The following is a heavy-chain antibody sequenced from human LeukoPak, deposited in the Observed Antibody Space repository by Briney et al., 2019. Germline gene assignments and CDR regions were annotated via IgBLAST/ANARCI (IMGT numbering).Heavy chain of an antibody. D-gene: IGHD6-19*01. J-gene: IGHJ4*02. CDR1: GYTFTSYD. CDR3: ARKSNTSSGWFAFDY. V-gene: IGHV1-8*01. Sequence: PGASVKVSCKASGYTFTSYDLNWVRQATGRGPEWMGWMNPNSGNTGYAQKFQGRVTMTRNTSISTAFMELSSLRSEDTAVYYCARKSNTSSGWFAFDYWGQGTLVTVSS. CDR2: MNPNSGNT.